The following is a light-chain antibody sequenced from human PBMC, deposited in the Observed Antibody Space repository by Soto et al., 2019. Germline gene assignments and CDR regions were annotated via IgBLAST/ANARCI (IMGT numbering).Light chain of an antibody. V-gene: IGLV1-44*01. J-gene: IGLJ1*01. CDR2: NNN. Sequence: QAVVTQPPSASGTPGQRVTISCSGGSSNIGTNAVNWYQQLPGTAPKLLIYNNNQRPSEVPDRFSGSKSGTSASLAISGLQSEDEADYYCAAWDDSLNGYVFGTGTKVTVL. CDR3: AAWDDSLNGYV. CDR1: SSNIGTNA.